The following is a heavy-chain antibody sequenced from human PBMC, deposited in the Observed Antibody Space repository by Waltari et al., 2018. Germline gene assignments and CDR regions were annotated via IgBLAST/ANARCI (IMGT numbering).Heavy chain of an antibody. Sequence: EMQLVESGGGLALPGGSLRLSCAASGFTFRPYEMTWVRQAPGKGLEGVSKIRSSEKPIYYADSVKGRFTISRDNAQDSLYLQMNSLRAEDTAVYYCARVAITGTGFDFWGQGSLVTVSS. CDR1: GFTFRPYE. J-gene: IGHJ4*02. CDR3: ARVAITGTGFDF. D-gene: IGHD1-20*01. CDR2: IRSSEKPI. V-gene: IGHV3-48*03.